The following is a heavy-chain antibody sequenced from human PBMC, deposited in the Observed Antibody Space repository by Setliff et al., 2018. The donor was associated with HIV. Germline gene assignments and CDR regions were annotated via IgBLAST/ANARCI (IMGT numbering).Heavy chain of an antibody. D-gene: IGHD1-26*01. CDR1: GGSISSGSYY. Sequence: SETLSLTCTVSGGSISSGSYYWSWIRQPAGKGLEWIGSMYHTGSTYYSPSLNSRFTISLDTARNQFSLELTSVTATDTAVYYCARDRRDDYYLTAYFDSLGQGTVVTVSS. J-gene: IGHJ4*02. V-gene: IGHV4-39*07. CDR2: MYHTGST. CDR3: ARDRRDDYYLTAYFDS.